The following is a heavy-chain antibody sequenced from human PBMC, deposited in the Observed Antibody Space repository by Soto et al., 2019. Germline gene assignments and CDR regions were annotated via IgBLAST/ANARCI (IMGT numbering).Heavy chain of an antibody. Sequence: EVQLVESGGGLVQRGGSLRLSCAASGFTFSDYYINWVRQAPGKGLEWVGRTRNKANSYTTDYAAFVKGRFTISRDDSKNLIYLQMNSLKTEDTAVYYCAREGSSSGPDYEYWGQGTLVTVSS. CDR3: AREGSSSGPDYEY. CDR1: GFTFSDYY. CDR2: TRNKANSYTT. J-gene: IGHJ4*02. D-gene: IGHD3-22*01. V-gene: IGHV3-72*01.